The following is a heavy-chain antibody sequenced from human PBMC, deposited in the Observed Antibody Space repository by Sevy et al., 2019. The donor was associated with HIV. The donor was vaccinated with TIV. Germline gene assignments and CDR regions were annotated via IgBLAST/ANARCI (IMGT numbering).Heavy chain of an antibody. V-gene: IGHV4-39*01. CDR1: GDSIDSYGSY. CDR3: ATKGGAVDAFDI. CDR2: IYYTGTT. J-gene: IGHJ3*02. Sequence: SETLSLTCSVSGDSIDSYGSYWGWIRQPPGKGLEWIGSIYYTGTTYYNPSLKSPATISVDTSNNEFSLRMTSVTAADTAVYYCATKGGAVDAFDIRGQGTMVTVSS. D-gene: IGHD3-10*01.